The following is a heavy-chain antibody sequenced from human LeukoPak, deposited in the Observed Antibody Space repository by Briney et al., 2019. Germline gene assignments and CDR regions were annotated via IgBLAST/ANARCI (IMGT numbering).Heavy chain of an antibody. V-gene: IGHV4-59*08. CDR3: ARQRATAYDY. Sequence: SETLSLTCTVSGGSISSYYWSWIRQPPGKGLEWIGYIYYSGSTNYNPSLKSRVTISVDTSKNQFSLKLSSVTAADTAVYYCARQRATAYDYWGQGTLVTVSS. D-gene: IGHD2-21*02. CDR1: GGSISSYY. CDR2: IYYSGST. J-gene: IGHJ4*02.